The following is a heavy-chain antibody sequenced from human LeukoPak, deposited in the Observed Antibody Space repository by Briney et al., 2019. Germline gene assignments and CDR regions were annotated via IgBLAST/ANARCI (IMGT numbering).Heavy chain of an antibody. D-gene: IGHD3-16*02. J-gene: IGHJ6*03. CDR2: ICGRGRST. Sequence: GGSLTLSCAASGFTFSRYAMIWLRQSPGKGLEWVTHICGRGRSTYYALPVKGLLTISRDISKNTLSPKMNRLRAKYTAIYYCARPSMMTFGGVITHMDVWGKGTTVTVSS. CDR1: GFTFSRYA. V-gene: IGHV3-23*01. CDR3: ARPSMMTFGGVITHMDV.